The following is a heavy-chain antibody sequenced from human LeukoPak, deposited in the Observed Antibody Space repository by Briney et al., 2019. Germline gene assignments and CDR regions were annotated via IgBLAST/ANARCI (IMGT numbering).Heavy chain of an antibody. CDR3: AKDAISSSVAWTSWFDP. Sequence: GGSLRLSCAASGFIFCSYGMHWVRQAPGEGLEWVAVISYDGSNKYYADSVKGRFTISRDNSKNTLYLQMNSLRAEDTAVYYCAKDAISSSVAWTSWFDPWGQGTLVTVSS. CDR1: GFIFCSYG. CDR2: ISYDGSNK. D-gene: IGHD6-6*01. J-gene: IGHJ5*02. V-gene: IGHV3-30*18.